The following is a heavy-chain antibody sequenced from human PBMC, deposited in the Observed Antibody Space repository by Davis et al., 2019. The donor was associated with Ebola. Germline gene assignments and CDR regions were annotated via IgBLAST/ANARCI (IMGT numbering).Heavy chain of an antibody. CDR2: IYYSGST. J-gene: IGHJ4*02. CDR3: VRGSDAYKTGY. Sequence: MPSETLSLTCTVSGGSISSYYWSWIRQPPGKGLEWIGYIYYSGSTIYNPSLRGRVTISIDTSKNQFSLEVRSVTAADTAFYYCVRGSDAYKTGYWGQGTLVTVSS. D-gene: IGHD5-24*01. CDR1: GGSISSYY. V-gene: IGHV4-59*01.